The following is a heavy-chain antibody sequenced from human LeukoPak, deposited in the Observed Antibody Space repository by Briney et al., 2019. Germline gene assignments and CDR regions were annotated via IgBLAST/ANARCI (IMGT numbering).Heavy chain of an antibody. CDR1: GYSISSGYY. J-gene: IGHJ3*02. Sequence: PSETLSLTCTVSGYSISSGYYWGWIRQPPGKGLEWIGSIYHSGSTYYNPSLKSRVTISVDTSKNQFSLKLSSVTAADTAVYYCARDLARGSGSYYREDAFDIWGQGTMVTVSS. V-gene: IGHV4-38-2*02. CDR3: ARDLARGSGSYYREDAFDI. CDR2: IYHSGST. D-gene: IGHD1-26*01.